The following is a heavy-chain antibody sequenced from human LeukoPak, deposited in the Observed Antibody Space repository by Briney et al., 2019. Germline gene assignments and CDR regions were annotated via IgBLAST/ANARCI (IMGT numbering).Heavy chain of an antibody. Sequence: GGSLSFSCAGSGFTGSSNYLSWVGQAPGQGLQWVSVIYSGGSTYYADSVKGRFTIFRHNSKNTLYLQVNSLRAEDTAVYYCARDAKSGYSSSWNDYWGQGTLVTVSS. CDR3: ARDAKSGYSSSWNDY. V-gene: IGHV3-53*04. D-gene: IGHD6-13*01. CDR1: GFTGSSNY. CDR2: IYSGGST. J-gene: IGHJ4*02.